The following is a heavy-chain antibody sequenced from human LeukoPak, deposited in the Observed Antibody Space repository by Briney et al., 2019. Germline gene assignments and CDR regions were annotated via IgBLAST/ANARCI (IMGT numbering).Heavy chain of an antibody. CDR1: GGTFSSYG. CDR3: ARVRPYYYYMDV. J-gene: IGHJ6*03. V-gene: IGHV1-69*05. CDR2: IIPIFGTA. Sequence: ASVKVSCKASGGTFSSYGFSWVRQAPGQGLEWMGGIIPIFGTANYAQKFQGRVTITTDESTSTAYMELSSLRSEDTAVYYCARVRPYYYYMDVWGKGTTVTVSS.